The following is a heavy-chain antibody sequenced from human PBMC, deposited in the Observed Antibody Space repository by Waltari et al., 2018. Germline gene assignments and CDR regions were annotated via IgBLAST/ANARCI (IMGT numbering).Heavy chain of an antibody. V-gene: IGHV1-69*05. D-gene: IGHD6-6*01. CDR2: IIPIFGTT. CDR1: GGTFSSYA. CDR3: ARTVDSSGYFYYYYGMDV. J-gene: IGHJ6*02. Sequence: QVQLVQSGAEVKKPGSSVKVSCKASGGTFSSYAISWVRQAPGQGLEWMGGIIPIFGTTNYAQKFQGRVTITTDESTSTAYMELSSLRSEDTAVYYCARTVDSSGYFYYYYGMDVWGQGTTVTVSS.